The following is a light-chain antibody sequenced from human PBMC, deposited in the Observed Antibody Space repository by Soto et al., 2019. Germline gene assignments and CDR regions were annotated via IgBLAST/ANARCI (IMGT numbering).Light chain of an antibody. Sequence: EIVLTQSPGTLSLSPGERATLSCRASQSVSSSYLAWYQQKPGQAPRLLIYGASSRATGIPDRFSGSGSGTDFTRTSSRLEPEDFAVYYCQQYGSSPRTFGQGTKVDIK. CDR3: QQYGSSPRT. J-gene: IGKJ1*01. V-gene: IGKV3-20*01. CDR2: GAS. CDR1: QSVSSSY.